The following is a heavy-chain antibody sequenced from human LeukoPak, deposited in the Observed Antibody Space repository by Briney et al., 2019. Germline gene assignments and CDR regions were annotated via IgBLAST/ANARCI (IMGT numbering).Heavy chain of an antibody. D-gene: IGHD2-15*01. CDR1: GFTFNSYS. J-gene: IGHJ4*02. Sequence: GGSLRLSCAASGFTFNSYSIMWVRQAPGKGLEWVSYVSYSGTTTYYADSVKGLFTISRDNGKNSVSLQMDSLTTEDTALYYCAKEGYSHTSNYFDNWGQGILVTVSS. V-gene: IGHV3-48*01. CDR2: VSYSGTTT. CDR3: AKEGYSHTSNYFDN.